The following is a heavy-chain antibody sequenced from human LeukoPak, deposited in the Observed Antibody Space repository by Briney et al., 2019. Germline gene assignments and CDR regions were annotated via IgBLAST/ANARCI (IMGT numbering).Heavy chain of an antibody. J-gene: IGHJ4*02. Sequence: ASVKVSCKASVYTFPRYVINWVRQATGQGLEWMGWMNPNSGNTGYAQKFQGRVTINRNTSISTAYMELSSLRSEDTAVYYCARVRSGYSSPYYFDYWGQGTLVTVSS. CDR1: VYTFPRYV. CDR2: MNPNSGNT. CDR3: ARVRSGYSSPYYFDY. D-gene: IGHD6-13*01. V-gene: IGHV1-8*03.